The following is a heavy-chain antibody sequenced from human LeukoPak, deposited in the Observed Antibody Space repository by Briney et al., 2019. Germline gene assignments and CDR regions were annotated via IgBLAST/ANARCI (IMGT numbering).Heavy chain of an antibody. Sequence: GGSLRLSCAASGFTFSSYGMHWVRQAPGKGLEWVAVISYDVGKKYYADSVKGRFTISRDNSKNSLYLQMNSLRAGDTALYHCARVPYYYGSGSYYISYYYYMDVWGKGTTVTISS. CDR3: ARVPYYYGSGSYYISYYYYMDV. CDR2: ISYDVGKK. D-gene: IGHD3-10*01. J-gene: IGHJ6*03. V-gene: IGHV3-30*03. CDR1: GFTFSSYG.